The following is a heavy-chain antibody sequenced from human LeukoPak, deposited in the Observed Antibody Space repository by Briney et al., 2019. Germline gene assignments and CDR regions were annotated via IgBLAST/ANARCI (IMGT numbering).Heavy chain of an antibody. J-gene: IGHJ4*02. CDR1: GGTFSSYA. Sequence: ASVKVSCKASGGTFSSYAISWVRQAPRQRPEWMGWINAGNGNTKYSQKFQGRVTITRDTSASTAYMELSSLTSEDTAVYYCARGPRAAADDYWGQGTLVTVSS. CDR3: ARGPRAAADDY. CDR2: INAGNGNT. D-gene: IGHD6-13*01. V-gene: IGHV1-3*01.